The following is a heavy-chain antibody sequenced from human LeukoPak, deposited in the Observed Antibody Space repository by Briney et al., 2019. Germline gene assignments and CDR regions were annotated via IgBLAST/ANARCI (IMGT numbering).Heavy chain of an antibody. J-gene: IGHJ4*02. D-gene: IGHD3-10*01. CDR3: ARDLKLYRLLWFGELLSKVAYYFDY. Sequence: ASVKVSCKASGYTFTGYYMHWVRQAPGQGLEWMGWINPNSGGTNYAQKFQGRVTMTRDTSISTAYMELSRLRSDDTAVYYCARDLKLYRLLWFGELLSKVAYYFDYWGQGTLVTVSS. CDR2: INPNSGGT. V-gene: IGHV1-2*02. CDR1: GYTFTGYY.